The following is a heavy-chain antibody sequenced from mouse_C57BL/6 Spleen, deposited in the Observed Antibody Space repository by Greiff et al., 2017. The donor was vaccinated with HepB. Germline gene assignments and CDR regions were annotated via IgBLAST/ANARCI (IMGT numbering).Heavy chain of an antibody. V-gene: IGHV1-64*01. Sequence: VQLQQPGAELVKPGASVKLSCKASGYTFTSYWMHWVKQRPGQGLEWIGMIHPNSGSTNYNEKLKSKATLTVDKSSSTAYMQLSSLTSEDSAVYYCARDYDYDGFAYWGQGTLVTVSA. D-gene: IGHD2-4*01. CDR1: GYTFTSYW. CDR2: IHPNSGST. CDR3: ARDYDYDGFAY. J-gene: IGHJ3*01.